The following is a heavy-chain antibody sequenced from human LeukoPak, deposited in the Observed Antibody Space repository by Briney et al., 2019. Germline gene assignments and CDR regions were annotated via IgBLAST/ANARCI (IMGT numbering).Heavy chain of an antibody. Sequence: PGGSLRLSCAASGFTFSSYSMNWVRQAPGKGLEWVSYISSSSSTIYYADSVKGRFTISRDNAKNSLYLQMNSLRAEDTAVYYWARGGDIVATIVWDFDYWGQGTLVTVSS. D-gene: IGHD5-12*01. CDR1: GFTFSSYS. V-gene: IGHV3-48*01. CDR3: ARGGDIVATIVWDFDY. J-gene: IGHJ4*02. CDR2: ISSSSSTI.